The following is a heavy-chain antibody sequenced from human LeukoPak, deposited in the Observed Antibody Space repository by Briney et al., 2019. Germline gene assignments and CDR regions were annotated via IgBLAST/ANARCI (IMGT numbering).Heavy chain of an antibody. CDR3: ARGIGYCSGGSCGYARNNWFDP. V-gene: IGHV4-39*07. CDR1: GGSISSSSYY. D-gene: IGHD2-15*01. CDR2: IYYSGST. Sequence: SETLSLTCTVSGGSISSSSYYWGWIRQPPGKGLEWIGSIYYSGSTYYNPSLKSRVTISVDTSKNQFSLKLSSVTAADTAVYYCARGIGYCSGGSCGYARNNWFDPWGQGTLVTVSS. J-gene: IGHJ5*02.